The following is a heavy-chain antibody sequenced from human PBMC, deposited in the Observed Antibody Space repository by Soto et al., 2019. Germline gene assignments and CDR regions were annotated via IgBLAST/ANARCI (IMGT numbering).Heavy chain of an antibody. CDR1: GGSFSGYY. CDR2: INHSGST. Sequence: QVQLQQWGAGLLKPSETLSLTCAVYGGSFSGYYWSWIRQPPGKGLEWIGEINHSGSTNYNPSLKSRVTISVDTSKNQFSLKLSSVPAADTAVYYCARGNIWNPRPPKYMDVWGKGTTVTVSS. J-gene: IGHJ6*03. V-gene: IGHV4-34*01. CDR3: ARGNIWNPRPPKYMDV. D-gene: IGHD1-20*01.